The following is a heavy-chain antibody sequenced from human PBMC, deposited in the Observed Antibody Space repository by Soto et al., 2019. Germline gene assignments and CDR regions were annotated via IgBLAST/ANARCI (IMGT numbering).Heavy chain of an antibody. CDR1: GFTFNSYW. CDR2: INADGSTT. D-gene: IGHD3-3*02. CDR3: ATVATHSYNWIDP. V-gene: IGHV3-74*01. Sequence: EVQLVESGGGLVQPGGSLRLSCAASGFTFNSYWMHWVRQAPGKGLVWVSRINADGSTTTYADSVKGRFTISRDNAKNTLYLQRNSLRAEDTAVYFCATVATHSYNWIDPWGQGTLVTISS. J-gene: IGHJ5*02.